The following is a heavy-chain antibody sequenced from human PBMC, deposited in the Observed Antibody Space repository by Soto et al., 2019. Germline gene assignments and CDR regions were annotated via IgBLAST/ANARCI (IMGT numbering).Heavy chain of an antibody. J-gene: IGHJ4*02. D-gene: IGHD3-22*01. CDR2: IYYSGST. CDR3: AIYRIEKYYYDSSGYYSYYFDY. V-gene: IGHV4-31*08. Sequence: PSETLSLTCTVSGGSISSGGYYWSWIRQHPGKGLEWIGYIYYSGSTYYNTSLKSRVTISVDTSKNQFSLKLSSVAAADTAVYYCAIYRIEKYYYDSSGYYSYYFDYWGQGTLVTVSS. CDR1: GGSISSGGYY.